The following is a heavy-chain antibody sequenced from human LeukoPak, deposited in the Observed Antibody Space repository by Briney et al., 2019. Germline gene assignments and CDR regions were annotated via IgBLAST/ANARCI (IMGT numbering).Heavy chain of an antibody. CDR3: AKIRSKARAAAANAYYAMDV. D-gene: IGHD6-13*01. CDR2: ISYDGSNK. CDR1: GFTFSSYA. J-gene: IGHJ6*02. Sequence: GGSLRLSCAASGFTFSSYAMHWVRQAPGKGLEWVAVISYDGSNKYYADSVKGRFTISRDNSKNTLYLQLNSLRVEDTAVYFCAKIRSKARAAAANAYYAMDVWGQGTTVIVSS. V-gene: IGHV3-30*04.